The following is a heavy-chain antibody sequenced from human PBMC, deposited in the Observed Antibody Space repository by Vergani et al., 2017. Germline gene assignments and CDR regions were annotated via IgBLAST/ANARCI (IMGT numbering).Heavy chain of an antibody. Sequence: VQLVESGGGLVKPGGSLRLSCAASGFTFSSYSMNWVRQAPGKGLEWVSYISSSSSTIYYADSVKGRFTISRDNAKNSLYLQMNSLRAEDTAVYYCARDRYYYDSSGYYPLHQEAFDIWGQGTMVTVSS. D-gene: IGHD3-22*01. CDR2: ISSSSSTI. CDR3: ARDRYYYDSSGYYPLHQEAFDI. CDR1: GFTFSSYS. J-gene: IGHJ3*02. V-gene: IGHV3-48*01.